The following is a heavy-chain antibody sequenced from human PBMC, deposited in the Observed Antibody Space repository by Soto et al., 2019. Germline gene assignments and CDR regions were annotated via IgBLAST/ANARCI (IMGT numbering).Heavy chain of an antibody. D-gene: IGHD2-21*02. V-gene: IGHV1-69*02. Sequence: QVQLVQSGPEVKKPGSSVRISCRSVGDTFSSYTVSWVRQTPGQGLEWMGRIIPVLGVTNYSRKFKGRMTITADKSNTTDHMVLSGLKSEDTARYYFARRRYCVVDCYIQYSYAMDVWGQGTSVSVSS. CDR1: GDTFSSYT. CDR3: ARRRYCVVDCYIQYSYAMDV. CDR2: IIPVLGVT. J-gene: IGHJ6*02.